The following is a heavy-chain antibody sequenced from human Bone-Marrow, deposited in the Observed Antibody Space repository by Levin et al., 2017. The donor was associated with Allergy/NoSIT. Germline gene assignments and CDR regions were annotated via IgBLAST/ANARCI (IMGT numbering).Heavy chain of an antibody. J-gene: IGHJ4*02. V-gene: IGHV1-8*02. Sequence: ASVKVSCRASGGSLSSYDINWVRQATGQGLEYMGWMSRNSGNTGYAQKFQGRITMARDSATDTFYMELTSLRSGDAAMYFCATARGATEFDSWGQGTLLTVSS. CDR2: MSRNSGNT. CDR3: ATARGATEFDS. D-gene: IGHD1-26*01. CDR1: GGSLSSYD.